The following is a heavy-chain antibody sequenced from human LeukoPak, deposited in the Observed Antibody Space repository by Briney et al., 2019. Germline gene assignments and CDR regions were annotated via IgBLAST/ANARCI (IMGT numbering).Heavy chain of an antibody. D-gene: IGHD3-9*01. CDR3: AKLGLNFDWLLYGAFDI. CDR2: IRYDGSNK. J-gene: IGHJ3*02. CDR1: GFTFSSYG. Sequence: GGSLRLSCAASGFTFSSYGMHWVRQAPGKGLEWVAFIRYDGSNKYYADSVKGRFTISRDNSKNTLYLQMNSLRAEDTAVYYCAKLGLNFDWLLYGAFDIWGQDTMVTVSS. V-gene: IGHV3-30*02.